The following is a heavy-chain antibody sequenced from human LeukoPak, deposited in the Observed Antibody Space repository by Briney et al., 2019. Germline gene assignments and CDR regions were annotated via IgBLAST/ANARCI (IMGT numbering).Heavy chain of an antibody. CDR3: ASSSGWNTAMVKPFDY. Sequence: GASVKVSCKASGYTFTSYGISWVRQAPGQGLEWMGWISAYNGNTNYAQKLQGRVTMTTDTSTSTAYMELRSLRSDDTAVYYCASSSGWNTAMVKPFDYWGQGTLVTVSS. V-gene: IGHV1-18*01. D-gene: IGHD5-18*01. J-gene: IGHJ4*02. CDR2: ISAYNGNT. CDR1: GYTFTSYG.